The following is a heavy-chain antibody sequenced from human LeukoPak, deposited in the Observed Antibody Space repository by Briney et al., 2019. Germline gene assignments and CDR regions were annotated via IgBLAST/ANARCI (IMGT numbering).Heavy chain of an antibody. D-gene: IGHD4-17*01. CDR2: IYYSGST. J-gene: IGHJ4*02. CDR3: AREDYGDYKARFDY. Sequence: SETLSLTCTVSGGSISSGDYYWSWIRQPPGTGLEWIGYIYYSGSTYYNPSLKSRVTISVDTSKNQFSLKLSSVTAADTAVYYCAREDYGDYKARFDYWGQGTLVTVSS. CDR1: GGSISSGDYY. V-gene: IGHV4-30-4*01.